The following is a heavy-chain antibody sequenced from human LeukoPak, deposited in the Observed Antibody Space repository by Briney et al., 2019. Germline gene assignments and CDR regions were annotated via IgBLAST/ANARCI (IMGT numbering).Heavy chain of an antibody. V-gene: IGHV4-38-2*02. CDR1: GYSISSGYY. Sequence: PSETLSLTCTVSGYSISSGYYWGWIRQPPGKGLEWIGSIYHSGSTYYNPSLKSRVTISVDTSKNQFSLKLSSVTAADTAVYYCARLNPAYGSGSYYNPPLYYYYYYMDVWGKGTTVTISS. D-gene: IGHD3-10*01. CDR2: IYHSGST. J-gene: IGHJ6*03. CDR3: ARLNPAYGSGSYYNPPLYYYYYYMDV.